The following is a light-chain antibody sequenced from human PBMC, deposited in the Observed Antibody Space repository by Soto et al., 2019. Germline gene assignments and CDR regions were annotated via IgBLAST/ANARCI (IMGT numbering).Light chain of an antibody. Sequence: DIQKTQTPSTLSGSVGDRVTMTCRASQSVRGWLAWHQQKPGKAPKSLIYEASSVESGVPSRFSGSGSGTEFTLTINSLQQDDFATYYCQQYDKYPWTFGQGTKVDIK. CDR3: QQYDKYPWT. CDR2: EAS. V-gene: IGKV1-5*03. CDR1: QSVRGW. J-gene: IGKJ1*01.